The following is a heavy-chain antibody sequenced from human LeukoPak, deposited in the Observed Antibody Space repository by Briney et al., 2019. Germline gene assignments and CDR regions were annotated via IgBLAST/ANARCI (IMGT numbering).Heavy chain of an antibody. D-gene: IGHD5-18*01. CDR1: GFPLSNYW. CDR3: ARGGYLWD. J-gene: IGHJ4*02. Sequence: GGSLRLSCAASGFPLSNYWMSWVRQAPGKGLEWVANIKQDGSERYYVDSVKGRFAISRDNAENSLYLQMNSLRAEDTAVYYCARGGYLWDWGQGTLVTVSS. CDR2: IKQDGSER. V-gene: IGHV3-7*01.